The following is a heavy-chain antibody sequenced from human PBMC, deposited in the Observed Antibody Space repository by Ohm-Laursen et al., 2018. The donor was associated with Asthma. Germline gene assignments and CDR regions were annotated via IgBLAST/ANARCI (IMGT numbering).Heavy chain of an antibody. CDR2: ISTASTFI. J-gene: IGHJ4*02. CDR3: VTDAWWSYIH. D-gene: IGHD1-26*01. CDR1: GYTFSRYS. V-gene: IGHV3-21*01. Sequence: SLRLSCAASGYTFSRYSIHWVHQIPGKGLEWVASISTASTFIYYADSVRGRFTTSRDNAKNSLYLEMNSLRVEDTAVYYCVTDAWWSYIHWGLGTLVTVSS.